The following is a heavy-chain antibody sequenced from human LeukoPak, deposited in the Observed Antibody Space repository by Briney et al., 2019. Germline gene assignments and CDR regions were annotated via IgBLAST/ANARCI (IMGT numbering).Heavy chain of an antibody. CDR1: GGSITSYY. CDR3: VRAKGDY. J-gene: IGHJ4*02. V-gene: IGHV4-59*01. CDR2: IYSSGNT. Sequence: SETLSLTCTVSGGSITSYYWSWIRQPPGKGLEWIGSIYSSGNTKYNPSLASRVTISVDTSKNQFSLKLTSVTAADTAVYYCVRAKGDYWGQGTLVTVSS.